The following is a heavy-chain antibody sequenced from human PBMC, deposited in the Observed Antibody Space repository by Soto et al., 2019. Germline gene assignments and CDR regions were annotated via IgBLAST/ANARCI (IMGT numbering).Heavy chain of an antibody. CDR3: ARIPVTISGVVSDYFDY. J-gene: IGHJ4*02. V-gene: IGHV1-18*01. Sequence: QVQLVQSGAEVKKPGASVKVSCKASGYTFTSYGISWVRQAPGQGLEWMGWISAYNGNTNYAQKLQGRVTMTTDTSTSTAYMELRSLRSEDTEEYYCARIPVTISGVVSDYFDYWGQGTLVTVSS. D-gene: IGHD3-3*01. CDR2: ISAYNGNT. CDR1: GYTFTSYG.